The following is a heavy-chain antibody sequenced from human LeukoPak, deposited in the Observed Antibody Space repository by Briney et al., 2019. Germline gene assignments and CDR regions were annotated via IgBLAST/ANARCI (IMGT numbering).Heavy chain of an antibody. CDR1: GFTFSSYG. CDR3: ARVERSWFDP. CDR2: IRSDASNK. Sequence: PGGSLRLFCAASGFTFSSYGMHWARQAPGKGLDWVAFIRSDASNKYYADSVKGRFTISRDNAKNSLHLQMNSLRADDMAVYYCARVERSWFDPWGQGTLVTVSS. D-gene: IGHD3-3*01. V-gene: IGHV3-30*02. J-gene: IGHJ5*02.